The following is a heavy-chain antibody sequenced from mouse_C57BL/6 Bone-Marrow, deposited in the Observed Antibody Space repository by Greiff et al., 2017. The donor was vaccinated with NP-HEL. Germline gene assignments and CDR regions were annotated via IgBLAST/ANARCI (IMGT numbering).Heavy chain of an antibody. Sequence: EVMLVESGGDLVKPGGSLKLSCAASGFTFSSYGMSWVRQTPDKRLEWVATISSGGSYTYYPDSVKGRFTISRDNAKNTLYLQMSSLKSEDTAMYYCARHGRFPYYFDYWGQGTTLTVSS. V-gene: IGHV5-6*01. CDR3: ARHGRFPYYFDY. J-gene: IGHJ2*01. CDR2: ISSGGSYT. CDR1: GFTFSSYG.